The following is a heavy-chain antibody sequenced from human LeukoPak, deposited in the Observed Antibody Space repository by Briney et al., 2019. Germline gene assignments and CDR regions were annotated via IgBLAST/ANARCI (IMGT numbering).Heavy chain of an antibody. V-gene: IGHV1-18*01. Sequence: VASVKVSCKASGYTFTSYGISWVRQAPGQGLEWMGWISAYNGNTNYAQKLQDRVTMTTDTSTSTAYMELRSLRSDDTAVYYCARDWSPYSSSSYEFDYWGQGTLVTVSS. CDR3: ARDWSPYSSSSYEFDY. CDR2: ISAYNGNT. CDR1: GYTFTSYG. D-gene: IGHD6-13*01. J-gene: IGHJ4*02.